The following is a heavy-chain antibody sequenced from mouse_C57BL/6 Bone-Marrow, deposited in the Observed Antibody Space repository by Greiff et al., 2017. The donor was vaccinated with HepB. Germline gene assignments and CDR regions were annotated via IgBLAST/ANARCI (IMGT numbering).Heavy chain of an antibody. CDR3: ARGRRGWADLLRLYY. CDR2: ISYDGSN. CDR1: GYSITSGYY. D-gene: IGHD1-1*01. Sequence: VQLKESGPGLVKPSQSLSLTCSVTGYSITSGYYWNWIRQFPGNKLEWMGYISYDGSNNYNPSLKNRISITRDTSKNQFFLKLNAVTTEDTATYYCARGRRGWADLLRLYYWGQGTTLTVSS. J-gene: IGHJ2*01. V-gene: IGHV3-6*01.